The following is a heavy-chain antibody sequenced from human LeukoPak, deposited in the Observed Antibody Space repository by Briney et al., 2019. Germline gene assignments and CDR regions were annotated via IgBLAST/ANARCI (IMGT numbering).Heavy chain of an antibody. V-gene: IGHV3-23*01. J-gene: IGHJ4*02. D-gene: IGHD3-10*01. CDR3: AKDLRAVRLLWFGEPFGY. CDR1: GFTFSSYG. CDR2: ISGSGGST. Sequence: GGSLRLSCAASGFTFSSYGMSWVRQAPGKGLEWVSAISGSGGSTYYADSVKGRFTISRDNSKNTLYLQMNSLRAEDTAVYYCAKDLRAVRLLWFGEPFGYWGQGTLVTVSS.